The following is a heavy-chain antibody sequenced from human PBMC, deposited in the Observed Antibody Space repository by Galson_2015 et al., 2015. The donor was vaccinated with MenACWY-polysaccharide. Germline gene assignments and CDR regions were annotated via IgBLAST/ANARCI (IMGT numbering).Heavy chain of an antibody. CDR2: IRSKANSYAT. Sequence: SLRLSCAASGFTFSGSAMHWVRQASGKGLEWVGRIRSKANSYATAYAASVKGRFTISRDDSKNTAYLQMNSLKNEDTAVYYCTRLVLGYCSSTSCYPQYNWFDPWGQGTLVTVSS. V-gene: IGHV3-73*01. CDR1: GFTFSGSA. J-gene: IGHJ5*02. CDR3: TRLVLGYCSSTSCYPQYNWFDP. D-gene: IGHD2-2*01.